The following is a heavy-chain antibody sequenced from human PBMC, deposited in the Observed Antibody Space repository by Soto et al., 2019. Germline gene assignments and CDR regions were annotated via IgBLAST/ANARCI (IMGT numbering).Heavy chain of an antibody. V-gene: IGHV1-18*01. CDR2: ISAYNGNT. CDR1: GFTFTSYG. Sequence: QVQLVQSGAEVKQPGASVKVSCKASGFTFTSYGFSWVRQAPGQGLELMGWISAYNGNTYYAQKLQDRVTLTTDTSTSTAYMDLRSLRSDDTAMYYSARTPPPSGYWDSTSCQNWSDHWGQGTLVTVSS. CDR3: ARTPPPSGYWDSTSCQNWSDH. D-gene: IGHD2-2*01. J-gene: IGHJ5*02.